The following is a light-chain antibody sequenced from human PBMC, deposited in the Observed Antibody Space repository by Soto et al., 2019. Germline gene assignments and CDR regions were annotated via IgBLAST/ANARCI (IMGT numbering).Light chain of an antibody. Sequence: QSALTQPASVSGSPGQSITISCTGTSSDVGGYNYVSWYQQHPGKAPKLMIYDVSNRPSGGSNRFSGSKSGNTASLTISGLQPADEDAYYCSSYTSSSTLGVFGTGTKVTVL. CDR3: SSYTSSSTLGV. CDR2: DVS. V-gene: IGLV2-14*01. CDR1: SSDVGGYNY. J-gene: IGLJ1*01.